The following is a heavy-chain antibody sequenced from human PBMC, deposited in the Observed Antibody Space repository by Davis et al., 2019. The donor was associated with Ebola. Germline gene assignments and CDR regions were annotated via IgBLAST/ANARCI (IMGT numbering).Heavy chain of an antibody. CDR2: LGTSADT. CDR1: GFVFSSYV. Sequence: GESLKISCAASGFVFSSYVMSWVRRAPGKGLEWVSTLGTSADTYYADSVKGRFTISRDNSKNTLHLQMNSLRVEDTAVYYCTRVPYYYDRTFDSWGQGTLVTVSS. D-gene: IGHD3-22*01. J-gene: IGHJ4*02. CDR3: TRVPYYYDRTFDS. V-gene: IGHV3-23*01.